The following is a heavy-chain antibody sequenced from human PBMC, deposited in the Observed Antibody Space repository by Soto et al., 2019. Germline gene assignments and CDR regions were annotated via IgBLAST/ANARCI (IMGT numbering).Heavy chain of an antibody. V-gene: IGHV1-18*04. CDR1: GYKFTTYG. CDR3: ARGLGTNGLDV. CDR2: ISTYNGNT. D-gene: IGHD7-27*01. Sequence: QVQLLQSGAEVKKPGASVKVSCKASGYKFTTYGITWVRQAPGQGLEWLGGISTYNGNTDYAQNLQDRVTMTTETSTSTAYLEVRSLTSDDTAVYFCARGLGTNGLDVWGQGPTFTVSS. J-gene: IGHJ6*02.